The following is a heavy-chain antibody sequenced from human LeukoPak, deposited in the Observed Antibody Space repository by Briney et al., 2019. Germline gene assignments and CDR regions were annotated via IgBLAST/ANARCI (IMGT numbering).Heavy chain of an antibody. D-gene: IGHD2-2*01. CDR3: ARRPGVPAPLDV. Sequence: ASVKVSCKASGYTFTGYYMHWVRQAPGQGLEGMGWINPNSGGTNYAQKFQGRVTMTRDTSISTAYMELSRLRSDDTAVYYCARRPGVPAPLDVWGKGTTVTVSS. V-gene: IGHV1-2*02. CDR1: GYTFTGYY. J-gene: IGHJ6*04. CDR2: INPNSGGT.